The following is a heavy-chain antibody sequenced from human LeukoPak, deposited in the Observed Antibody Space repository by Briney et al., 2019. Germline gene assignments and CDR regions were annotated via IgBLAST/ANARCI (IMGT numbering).Heavy chain of an antibody. CDR3: ARLFSGYYYG. D-gene: IGHD3-22*01. J-gene: IGHJ4*02. Sequence: SQTLSLTCTVSGGSISSGDYYWSWIRQPPGKGLVWIGYIYYSGSTYYNPSLKSRVTISVDTSKNQFSLKLSSVTAADTAVYYCARLFSGYYYGWGQGTLATVSS. CDR1: GGSISSGDYY. V-gene: IGHV4-30-4*01. CDR2: IYYSGST.